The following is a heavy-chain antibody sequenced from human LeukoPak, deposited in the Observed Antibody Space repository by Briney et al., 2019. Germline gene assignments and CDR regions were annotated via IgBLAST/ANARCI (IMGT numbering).Heavy chain of an antibody. CDR2: ISGSGGTI. Sequence: GGSLRLSGAAYGFTFSTYEMNWVRQAPGKGLEWVSYISGSGGTIYYADSVRGRFTISRDNAKNSLYLQMNSLRAEDTAVYYCARDMAATVTTPLDYWGQGTLVTVSS. CDR1: GFTFSTYE. CDR3: ARDMAATVTTPLDY. J-gene: IGHJ4*02. V-gene: IGHV3-48*03. D-gene: IGHD4-17*01.